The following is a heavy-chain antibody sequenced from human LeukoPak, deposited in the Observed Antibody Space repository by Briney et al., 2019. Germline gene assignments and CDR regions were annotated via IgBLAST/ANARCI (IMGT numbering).Heavy chain of an antibody. Sequence: GASVKVSCKASGYTFTSYDINWVRQATGQGLEWMGWMNPNSGNTGYAQKFQGRVTITRNTSISTAYMELSSLRSEDTAVYYCARSWRIWFRELDAFDIWGQGTMVTVSS. V-gene: IGHV1-8*03. CDR2: MNPNSGNT. CDR1: GYTFTSYD. CDR3: ARSWRIWFRELDAFDI. D-gene: IGHD3-10*01. J-gene: IGHJ3*02.